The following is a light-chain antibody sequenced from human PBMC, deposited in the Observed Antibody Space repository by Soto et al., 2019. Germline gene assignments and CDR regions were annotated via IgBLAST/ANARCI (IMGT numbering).Light chain of an antibody. Sequence: QSALTQPASVSGSPGQSITISCTGTSSDVGTYNLVSWYQHHPGKAPKLMIYEVNKRPSGVSHRFSGSKSGNTASLTVSGLQAEDEADYYCCSYAGSSTVVFGGGTKLTVL. J-gene: IGLJ2*01. V-gene: IGLV2-23*02. CDR1: SSDVGTYNL. CDR3: CSYAGSSTVV. CDR2: EVN.